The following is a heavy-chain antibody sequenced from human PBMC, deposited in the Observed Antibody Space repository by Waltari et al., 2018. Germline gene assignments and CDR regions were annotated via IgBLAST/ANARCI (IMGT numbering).Heavy chain of an antibody. J-gene: IGHJ6*02. CDR3: ARGNYDILTGYYYYYYGMDV. D-gene: IGHD3-9*01. Sequence: QVQLVQSGAEVKKPGSSVKVSCKASGGTFSSYAISWVRQAPGQGLEWMGGIIPICGTANYAQKFQGRVTITTDESTSTAYMELSSLRSEDTAVYYCARGNYDILTGYYYYYYGMDVWGQGTTVTVSS. V-gene: IGHV1-69*05. CDR2: IIPICGTA. CDR1: GGTFSSYA.